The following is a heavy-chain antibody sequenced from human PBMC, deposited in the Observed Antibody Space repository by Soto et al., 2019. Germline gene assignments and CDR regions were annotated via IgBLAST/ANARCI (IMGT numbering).Heavy chain of an antibody. D-gene: IGHD2-8*02. V-gene: IGHV3-23*01. CDR1: GFTCSSYD. CDR3: AKATATGGGAFDI. CDR2: ILVRGST. J-gene: IGHJ3*02. Sequence: GGSLRLSCAASGFTCSSYDMSWVRQAPGKGLEWVSTILVRGSTHYPDSVKGRFTISRDNSKNTVFLQMNSLTAGDTAVYYCAKATATGGGAFDICGQGTMVTVSS.